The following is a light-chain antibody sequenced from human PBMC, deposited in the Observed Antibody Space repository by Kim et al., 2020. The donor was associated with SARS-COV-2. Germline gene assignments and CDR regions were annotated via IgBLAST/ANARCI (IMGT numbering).Light chain of an antibody. J-gene: IGLJ3*02. CDR2: DTS. CDR3: LLSYSGAWV. Sequence: PGGTVTLTCGSSTGAVTSGHYPYWFQQKPGPAPRTLIYDTSNKHSWTPARFSGSLLGGKAALTLSGAQPEDEAEYYCLLSYSGAWVFGGGTQLTVL. V-gene: IGLV7-46*01. CDR1: TGAVTSGHY.